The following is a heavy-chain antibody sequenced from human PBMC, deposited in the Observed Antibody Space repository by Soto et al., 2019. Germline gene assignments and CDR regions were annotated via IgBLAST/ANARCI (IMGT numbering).Heavy chain of an antibody. Sequence: TSVKVSCKDSGFTFTSSAVQWVRQARGQRLEWIGWIVVGSGNTNYAQKFQERVTITRDMSTSTAYMELSSLRSEDTAVYYCVRRYYDSSGYSSAFDIWGQGTMVTVSS. CDR2: IVVGSGNT. V-gene: IGHV1-58*01. CDR3: VRRYYDSSGYSSAFDI. J-gene: IGHJ3*02. CDR1: GFTFTSSA. D-gene: IGHD3-22*01.